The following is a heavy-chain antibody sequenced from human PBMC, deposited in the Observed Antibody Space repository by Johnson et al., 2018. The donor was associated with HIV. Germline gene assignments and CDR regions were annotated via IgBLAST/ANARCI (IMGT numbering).Heavy chain of an antibody. J-gene: IGHJ3*02. CDR1: GFTFSSYD. CDR2: ISYDGSNK. CDR3: ARPQGTGDAFDI. Sequence: QMQLVESGGGVVQPGRSLRLSCAASGFTFSSYDMHWVRQAPGKGLEWVALISYDGSNKYHADSVKGRFTISRDNSKNTLYLQMNSLRAEDTAVYYCARPQGTGDAFDIWGQGTMVTVSS. D-gene: IGHD1-1*01. V-gene: IGHV3-30*03.